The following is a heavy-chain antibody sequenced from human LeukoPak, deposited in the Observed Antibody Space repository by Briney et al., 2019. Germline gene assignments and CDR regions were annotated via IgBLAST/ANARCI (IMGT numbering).Heavy chain of an antibody. CDR2: IYHDGSNT. J-gene: IGHJ4*02. Sequence: GGSLRLSCATSGFTFTTFWMHWVRHAPGKGVVWVSRIYHDGSNTNYADSVKGRFTISRDNAKNTVYLQMNSLRAEDTAVYYCVRDWGYDSSGYWQKYFDTWGQGTLVTVSS. CDR1: GFTFTTFW. D-gene: IGHD3-22*01. V-gene: IGHV3-74*01. CDR3: VRDWGYDSSGYWQKYFDT.